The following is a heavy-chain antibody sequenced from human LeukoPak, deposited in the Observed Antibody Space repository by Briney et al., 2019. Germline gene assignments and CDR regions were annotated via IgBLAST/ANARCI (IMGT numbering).Heavy chain of an antibody. CDR2: ISYDGSNK. CDR1: GFXFSSYA. CDR3: ASGEVGATYH. V-gene: IGHV3-30-3*01. D-gene: IGHD1-26*01. Sequence: GRSLRLSCAASGFXFSSYAIHWVRQAPGKGLEWVAVISYDGSNKYYADSVKGRFTISRDNSKNTLYLQMNSLRAEDTAVYYCASGEVGATYHWGQGTLVTVSS. J-gene: IGHJ5*02.